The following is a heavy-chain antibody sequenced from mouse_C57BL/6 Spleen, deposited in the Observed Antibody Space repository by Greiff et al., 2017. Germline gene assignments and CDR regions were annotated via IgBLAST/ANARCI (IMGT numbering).Heavy chain of an antibody. CDR1: GYTFTSYW. CDR2: IDPSDSYT. V-gene: IGHV1-50*01. D-gene: IGHD4-1*01. CDR3: ARSNWDRYYFDY. J-gene: IGHJ2*01. Sequence: QVQLQQPGAELVKPGASVKLSCKASGYTFTSYWMQWVKQRPGQGLEWIGEIDPSDSYTNYNQKFKGKAPLTVDTSSSTAYMQLSSLTSEDSAVYYCARSNWDRYYFDYWGQGTTLTVSS.